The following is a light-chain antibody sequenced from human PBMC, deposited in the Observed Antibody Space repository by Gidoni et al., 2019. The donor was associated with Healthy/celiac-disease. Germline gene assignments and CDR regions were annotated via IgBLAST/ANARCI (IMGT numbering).Light chain of an antibody. J-gene: IGLJ2*01. CDR3: NSRASSGNHLVV. Sequence: VSVALGQTVRITCQGDSLRSYYASWYQQKPGQAPVLVIYGKNNRPSGIPDRFSGSSSGNPASLTITGAQAEDEADYYCNSRASSGNHLVVFGGGTKLTVL. V-gene: IGLV3-19*01. CDR1: SLRSYY. CDR2: GKN.